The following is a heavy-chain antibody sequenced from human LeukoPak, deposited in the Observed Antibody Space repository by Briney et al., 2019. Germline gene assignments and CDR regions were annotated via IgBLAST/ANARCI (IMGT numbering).Heavy chain of an antibody. Sequence: SETLSLTCTVSGASINSAYWSWIRQPPRKGLEWIGFVYYTGNTNYNPSLKSRVTVSLDTSKNRFSLKLSSVTVADTAVYYCAKSSKRAFDIWGQGTMVTVSS. CDR3: AKSSKRAFDI. CDR1: GASINSAY. CDR2: VYYTGNT. J-gene: IGHJ3*02. V-gene: IGHV4-59*03.